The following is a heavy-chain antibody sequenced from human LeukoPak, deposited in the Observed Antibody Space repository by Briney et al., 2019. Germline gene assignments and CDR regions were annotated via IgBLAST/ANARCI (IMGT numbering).Heavy chain of an antibody. CDR2: IYYSGST. J-gene: IGHJ4*02. D-gene: IGHD5-12*01. V-gene: IGHV4-39*01. CDR1: GGSISSSNYF. CDR3: ARREEYRGYESYFDY. Sequence: PSETLSLTCTVSGGSISSSNYFWGWIRQPPGKGLEWIGSIYYSGSTYYSPSLKSRVTISVDTSKNQFSLKLSSVTAADTAVYYCARREEYRGYESYFDYWGRGTLVTVSP.